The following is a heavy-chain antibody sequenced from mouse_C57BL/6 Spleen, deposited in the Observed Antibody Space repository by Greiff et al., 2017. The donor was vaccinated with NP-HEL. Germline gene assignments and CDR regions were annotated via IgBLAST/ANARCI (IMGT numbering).Heavy chain of an antibody. J-gene: IGHJ2*01. V-gene: IGHV1-64*01. D-gene: IGHD1-1*01. Sequence: QVQLQQPGAELVKPGASVKLSCKASGYTFTSYWMHWVKQRPGQGLEWIGMIHPNSGSTNYNEKFKSKATLTVDKSSSTAYMQLSSLTSEDSAVYYCARITTVVVGDYWGQGTTLTVSS. CDR2: IHPNSGST. CDR1: GYTFTSYW. CDR3: ARITTVVVGDY.